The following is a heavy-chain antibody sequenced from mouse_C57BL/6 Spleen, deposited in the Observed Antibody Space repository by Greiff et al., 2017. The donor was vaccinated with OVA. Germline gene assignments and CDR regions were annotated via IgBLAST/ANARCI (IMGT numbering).Heavy chain of an antibody. J-gene: IGHJ3*01. D-gene: IGHD1-1*01. CDR1: GYSITSGYY. V-gene: IGHV3-6*01. Sequence: DVQLQESGPGLVKPSQSLSLTCSVTGYSITSGYYWNWIRQFPGNKLEWMGYISYDGSNNYNPSLKNRISITRDTSKNQFFLKLNSVTTEDTATYYCAYTTVVPFAYWGQGTLVTVSA. CDR2: ISYDGSN. CDR3: AYTTVVPFAY.